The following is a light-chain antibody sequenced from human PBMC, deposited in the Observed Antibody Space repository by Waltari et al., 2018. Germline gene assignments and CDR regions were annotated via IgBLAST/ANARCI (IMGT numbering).Light chain of an antibody. CDR3: HVWHPHVDPGV. CDR2: YGR. CDR1: NIGTYS. Sequence: SYVVTQPPSVSVAPGETATITCGGDNIGTYSVHWYQQKAGQAPVVVIFYGRDRPSGIPDRFSGSNSGNTATLTISRVEAGDEARYYCHVWHPHVDPGVFGTGTEVTVL. V-gene: IGLV3-21*04. J-gene: IGLJ1*01.